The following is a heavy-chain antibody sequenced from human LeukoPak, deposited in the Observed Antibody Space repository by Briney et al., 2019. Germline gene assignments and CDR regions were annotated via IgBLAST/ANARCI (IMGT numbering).Heavy chain of an antibody. CDR2: ISSSGSTI. CDR1: GFTFSSYE. Sequence: PGGSLRLSCAAAGFTFSSYEMNWVRQAPGKGLEWVSYISSSGSTIYYADSVKGRFTISRDNAKNSLYLQMNSLRAEDTAVYYCARELYGDYEHAFDIWGQGTMVTVSS. D-gene: IGHD4-17*01. V-gene: IGHV3-48*03. J-gene: IGHJ3*02. CDR3: ARELYGDYEHAFDI.